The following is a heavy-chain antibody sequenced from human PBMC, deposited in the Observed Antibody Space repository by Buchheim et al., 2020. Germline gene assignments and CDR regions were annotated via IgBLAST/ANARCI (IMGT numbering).Heavy chain of an antibody. CDR1: GFTFDDYG. D-gene: IGHD5-18*01. V-gene: IGHV3-20*04. CDR2: INWNGGST. CDR3: ARVYQKIGGYSYASPDYYYMDV. Sequence: EVQLVESGGGVVRPGGSLRLSCAASGFTFDDYGMSWVRQAPGKGLEWVSGINWNGGSTGYADSVKGRFTISRDNAKNSLYLQMNSLRAEDTALYYCARVYQKIGGYSYASPDYYYMDVWGKGTT. J-gene: IGHJ6*03.